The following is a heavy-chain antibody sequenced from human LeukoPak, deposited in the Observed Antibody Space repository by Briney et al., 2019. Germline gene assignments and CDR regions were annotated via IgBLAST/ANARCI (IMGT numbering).Heavy chain of an antibody. CDR3: AREGARWLQRGAFDI. CDR2: INPSGGST. Sequence: ASVKVSCKASGYTFTSYYMHWVRQAPGQGLEWMGIINPSGGSTSYAQKFQGRVTMTRGMSTSTVYMELSSLRSEDTAVYYCAREGARWLQRGAFDIWGQGTMVTVSS. V-gene: IGHV1-46*01. CDR1: GYTFTSYY. J-gene: IGHJ3*02. D-gene: IGHD5-24*01.